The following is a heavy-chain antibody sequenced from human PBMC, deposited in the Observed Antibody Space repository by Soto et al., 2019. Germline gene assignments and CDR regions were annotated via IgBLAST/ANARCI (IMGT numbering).Heavy chain of an antibody. CDR2: IWYDGSNK. V-gene: IGHV3-33*01. CDR3: AREAAAAGSPYFDY. J-gene: IGHJ4*02. D-gene: IGHD6-13*01. Sequence: QVQLVESGGGVVQTGRSLRLSCAASGFTFCSYGMHWVRQAPGKGLEWVAVIWYDGSNKYYADSVKGRFTISRDNSKNTLYLQMNSLRAEDTAVYYCAREAAAAGSPYFDYWGQGTLVTVSS. CDR1: GFTFCSYG.